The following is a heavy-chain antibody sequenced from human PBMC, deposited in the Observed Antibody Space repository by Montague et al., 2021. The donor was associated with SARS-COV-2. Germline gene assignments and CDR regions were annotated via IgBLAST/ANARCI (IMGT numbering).Heavy chain of an antibody. D-gene: IGHD3-22*01. CDR2: INHTGAT. V-gene: IGHV4-34*01. CDR3: ARGLIRINMAVVIFIGGQYWFDS. J-gene: IGHJ5*01. CDR1: GGSFSDCY. Sequence: SETLSLTCAVYGGSFSDCYWSWIRQPPGKGLEWIGEINHTGATNXNPSLKSRVTLSMDTSKNQFSLNLKSVTAADTAVYYCARGLIRINMAVVIFIGGQYWFDSWGQGTLVTVTS.